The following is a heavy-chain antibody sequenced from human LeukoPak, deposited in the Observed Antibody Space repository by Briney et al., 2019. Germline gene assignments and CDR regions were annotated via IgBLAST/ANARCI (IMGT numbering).Heavy chain of an antibody. CDR2: ISISGNMI. J-gene: IGHJ4*02. Sequence: GGSLRLSCAASGFTFSSYSMNWVRQAPGKGLEWVSYISISGNMIYYADSVKGRFTISRDNAKNSLYLQMNSLRAEDTAVYYCARGVRKQQLVRGLFDYWGQGTLVTVSS. CDR1: GFTFSSYS. CDR3: ARGVRKQQLVRGLFDY. D-gene: IGHD6-13*01. V-gene: IGHV3-48*04.